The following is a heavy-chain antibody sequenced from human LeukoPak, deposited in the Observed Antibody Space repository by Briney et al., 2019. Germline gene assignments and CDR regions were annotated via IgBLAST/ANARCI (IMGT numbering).Heavy chain of an antibody. Sequence: PSETLSLTCAVSGYSISSGYYWGWIRQPPGKGLEWIGSIYHSGSTYYNPSLKSRVPISVDTSKNQFSLKLSSVTAADTAVYYCARQGSDCYSDYWGQGTLITVSS. CDR1: GYSISSGYY. CDR2: IYHSGST. J-gene: IGHJ4*02. CDR3: ARQGSDCYSDY. D-gene: IGHD2-21*01. V-gene: IGHV4-38-2*01.